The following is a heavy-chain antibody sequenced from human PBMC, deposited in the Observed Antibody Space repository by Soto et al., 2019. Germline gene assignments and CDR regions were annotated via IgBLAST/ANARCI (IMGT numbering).Heavy chain of an antibody. CDR1: GFTFSSYA. Sequence: GGSLRLSCAASGFTFSSYAMSWVRQAPGKGLEWVSAISGSGGSTYYADSVKGRFTISRDNSKNTLYLQMNSLRAEDTAVYYCAKGRYFDWLSFHYYYGMDVWGQGTTVTVS. CDR2: ISGSGGST. V-gene: IGHV3-23*01. CDR3: AKGRYFDWLSFHYYYGMDV. D-gene: IGHD3-9*01. J-gene: IGHJ6*02.